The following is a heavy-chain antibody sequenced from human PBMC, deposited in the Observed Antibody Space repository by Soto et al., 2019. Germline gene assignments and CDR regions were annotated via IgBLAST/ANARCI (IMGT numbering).Heavy chain of an antibody. CDR3: ARVGIPRNFDY. Sequence: SETLSLTCTVSGGSISSGGYYWSWIRQHPGKGLEWIGYIYYSGSTYYNPPLKSRVTISVDTSKNQFSLKLSFVTAADTAVYYCARVGIPRNFDYWGQGTLVTVSS. J-gene: IGHJ4*02. V-gene: IGHV4-31*03. CDR1: GGSISSGGYY. D-gene: IGHD6-13*01. CDR2: IYYSGST.